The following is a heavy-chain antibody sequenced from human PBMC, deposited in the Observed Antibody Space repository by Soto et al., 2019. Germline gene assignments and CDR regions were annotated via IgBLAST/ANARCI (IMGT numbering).Heavy chain of an antibody. CDR1: GGSISSYY. D-gene: IGHD1-1*01. J-gene: IGHJ4*02. Sequence: SETLSLTCTVSGGSISSYYWSWIRQPPGKGLEWIGYIYYSGSTNYNPSLKSRVTISVDTSKNQFSLKLSSVTAADTAVYYCARLSSFYNLYYFDYWGQGTLVTVSS. CDR2: IYYSGST. CDR3: ARLSSFYNLYYFDY. V-gene: IGHV4-59*08.